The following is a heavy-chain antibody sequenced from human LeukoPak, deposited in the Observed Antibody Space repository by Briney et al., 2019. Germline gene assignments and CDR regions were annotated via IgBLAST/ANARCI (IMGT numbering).Heavy chain of an antibody. CDR3: ATTTIRLGY. V-gene: IGHV4-39*07. D-gene: IGHD1-26*01. J-gene: IGHJ4*02. CDR2: MYYRGST. Sequence: SETLSLTCTVSGASINIRYHYWGWIRQPPGKGLEWIGSMYYRGSTYHNPSLKSRVTISVDTSKNQFSLKLSSVTAADTAVYYCATTTIRLGYWGQGTLVTVSS. CDR1: GASINIRYHY.